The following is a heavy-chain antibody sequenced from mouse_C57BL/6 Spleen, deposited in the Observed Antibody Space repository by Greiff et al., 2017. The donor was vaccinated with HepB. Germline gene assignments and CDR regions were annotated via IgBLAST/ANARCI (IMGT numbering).Heavy chain of an antibody. V-gene: IGHV14-1*01. Sequence: EVQLQQSGAELVRPGASVKLSCTASGFNIKDDYMHWVKQRPEQGLERIGRIDPEDGDTEYAPEFQGKATMTADTSSNTAYLQLSSLTSEDTAVYYCTTKEVTTDAVYYLGQGTSVTVSS. J-gene: IGHJ4*01. CDR1: GFNIKDDY. CDR2: IDPEDGDT. CDR3: TTKEVTTDAVYY. D-gene: IGHD1-1*01.